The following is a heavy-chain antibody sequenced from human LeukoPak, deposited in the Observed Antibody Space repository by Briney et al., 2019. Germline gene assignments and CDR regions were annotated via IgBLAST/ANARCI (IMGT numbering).Heavy chain of an antibody. CDR3: AKGSIVPPD. CDR2: INGGGSRT. J-gene: IGHJ4*02. Sequence: GGSLRLSCAASGFTFKNYAMSWVRQPPGRGLEWVSSINGGGSRTNYVDSIKGRFTISRDNSKNTLYLQMNGLRAEDTAIYYCAKGSIVPPDWGQGTLVTVSS. CDR1: GFTFKNYA. D-gene: IGHD2/OR15-2a*01. V-gene: IGHV3-23*01.